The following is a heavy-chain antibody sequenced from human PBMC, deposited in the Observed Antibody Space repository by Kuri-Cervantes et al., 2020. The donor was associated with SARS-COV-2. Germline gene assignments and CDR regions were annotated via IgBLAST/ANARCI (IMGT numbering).Heavy chain of an antibody. D-gene: IGHD6-13*01. Sequence: SETLSLTCTVSGGSISSYYWSWIRQSPGKGLEWIGYIYYSGSTYYNPSLKSRVTILVDTSKNQFSLKLSSVTAADTAVYYCAVYSSSPYYYYMDVWGKGTTVTVSS. CDR3: AVYSSSPYYYYMDV. J-gene: IGHJ6*03. CDR1: GGSISSYY. CDR2: IYYSGST. V-gene: IGHV4-59*12.